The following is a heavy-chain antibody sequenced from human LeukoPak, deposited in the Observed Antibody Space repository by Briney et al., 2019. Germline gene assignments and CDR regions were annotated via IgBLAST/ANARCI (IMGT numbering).Heavy chain of an antibody. V-gene: IGHV3-23*01. J-gene: IGHJ4*02. CDR2: ISGSGGST. CDR3: AKGSLAYCGGDCYGRYFDY. CDR1: GFTLSNYA. D-gene: IGHD2-21*02. Sequence: GGSLRLSCAASGFTLSNYAMRWVRQAPGKGREWVSAISGSGGSTDYADSVKGRFTISRDNSKNTLYLQMNRLRAEATAVYYCAKGSLAYCGGDCYGRYFDYWGQGTLVTVSS.